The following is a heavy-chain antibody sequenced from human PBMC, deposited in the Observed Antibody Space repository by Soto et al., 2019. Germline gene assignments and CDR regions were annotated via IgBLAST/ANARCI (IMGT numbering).Heavy chain of an antibody. V-gene: IGHV5-51*01. CDR1: GYTFTSYW. D-gene: IGHD6-19*01. CDR2: IYPGDSDT. Sequence: GESLKISCKGSGYTFTSYWIAWVRQMPGKGLEWMGIIYPGDSDTRYSPSFQGQVSISADKSISTAYLQWSSLKASDTAMYYCARQDGSALYYFDYWGQGTPVTVSS. CDR3: ARQDGSALYYFDY. J-gene: IGHJ4*02.